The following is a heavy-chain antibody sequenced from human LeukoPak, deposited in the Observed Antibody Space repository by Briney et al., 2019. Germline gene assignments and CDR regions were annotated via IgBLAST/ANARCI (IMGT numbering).Heavy chain of an antibody. CDR3: ARDITYGSGSYYKGLDY. J-gene: IGHJ4*02. CDR2: ISYDGSNK. D-gene: IGHD3-10*01. CDR1: GFTFSSYA. V-gene: IGHV3-30-3*01. Sequence: GGSLRLSCAASGFTFSSYAMHWVRQAPGKGLEWVAVISYDGSNKYYADSVKGRFTISRDNYKNTLDMKMNSMRVEDTAVYYCARDITYGSGSYYKGLDYWGQGTLVTVSS.